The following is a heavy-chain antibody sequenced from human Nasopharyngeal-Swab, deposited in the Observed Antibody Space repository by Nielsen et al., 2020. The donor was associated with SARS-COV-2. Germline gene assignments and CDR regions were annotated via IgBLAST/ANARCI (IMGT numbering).Heavy chain of an antibody. J-gene: IGHJ6*02. Sequence: WIRQPPGKGLEWVAVISYDGSNKYYADSVKGRFTISRDNSKNTLYLQMNSLRAEDTAVYYCARDGLDCSGGSCYSWAYYYYGMDVWGQGTTVTVLL. V-gene: IGHV3-30*03. D-gene: IGHD2-15*01. CDR3: ARDGLDCSGGSCYSWAYYYYGMDV. CDR2: ISYDGSNK.